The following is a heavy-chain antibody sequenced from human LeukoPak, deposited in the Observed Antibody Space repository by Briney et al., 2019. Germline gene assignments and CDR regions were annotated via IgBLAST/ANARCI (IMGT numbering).Heavy chain of an antibody. D-gene: IGHD5-18*01. V-gene: IGHV3-23*01. CDR2: ISGSGGST. J-gene: IGHJ4*02. Sequence: GGSLRLSCAASGFTVSSNYMSWVRQAPGKGLEWVSAISGSGGSTYYADSVKGRFTISRDNSKNTLYLQMNSLRAEDTAVYYCAKGGYSYGHRYYFDYWGQGTLVTVSS. CDR3: AKGGYSYGHRYYFDY. CDR1: GFTVSSNY.